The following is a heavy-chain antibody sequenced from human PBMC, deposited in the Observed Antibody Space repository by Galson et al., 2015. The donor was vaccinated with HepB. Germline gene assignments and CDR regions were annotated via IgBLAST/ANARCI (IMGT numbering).Heavy chain of an antibody. D-gene: IGHD5-24*01. Sequence: CAISGDSVSSNSAAWNWIRQSPLRGLEWLGRTYYRSKWYNDYAVSVKSRMTINADTSKNQFSLQLNSVTPEDTAVYYCARGWALNYWGQGTLVTVSS. CDR3: ARGWALNY. V-gene: IGHV6-1*01. CDR2: TYYRSKWYN. J-gene: IGHJ4*02. CDR1: GDSVSSNSAA.